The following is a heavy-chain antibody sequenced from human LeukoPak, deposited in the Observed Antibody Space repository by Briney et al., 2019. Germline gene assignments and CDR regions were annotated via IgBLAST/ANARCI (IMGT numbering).Heavy chain of an antibody. J-gene: IGHJ4*02. Sequence: GGSLRLSCAVSGFTVNSNYMTWVRQAPGKGLEWVSVIYSAGSTFYADSVKGRFIISRDNSKNTLYLQMNSLRAEDTAVYYCVRDEWLDPGTLHKPGRYWGQGTLVTVSS. CDR3: VRDEWLDPGTLHKPGRY. D-gene: IGHD3-3*01. V-gene: IGHV3-66*01. CDR2: IYSAGST. CDR1: GFTVNSNY.